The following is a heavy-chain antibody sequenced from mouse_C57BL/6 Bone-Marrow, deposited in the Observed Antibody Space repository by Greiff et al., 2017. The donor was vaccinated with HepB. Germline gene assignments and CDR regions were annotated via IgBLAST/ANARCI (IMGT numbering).Heavy chain of an antibody. CDR3: TTPLYAMDY. J-gene: IGHJ4*01. V-gene: IGHV14-4*01. CDR2: IDPENGDT. Sequence: VQLKESGAELVRPGASVKLSCTASGFNIKDDYMHWVKQRPEQGLEWIGWIDPENGDTEYASKFQGKATITADTSSNTAYLQLSSLTSEDTAVYYCTTPLYAMDYWGQGTSVTVSS. D-gene: IGHD6-1*01. CDR1: GFNIKDDY.